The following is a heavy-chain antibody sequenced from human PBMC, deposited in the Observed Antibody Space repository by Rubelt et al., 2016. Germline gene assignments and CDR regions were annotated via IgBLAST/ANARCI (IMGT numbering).Heavy chain of an antibody. CDR1: GYTFTSYG. D-gene: IGHD1-1*01. CDR3: ARDQLALYAFDI. CDR2: ISAYDGNT. J-gene: IGHJ3*02. Sequence: QVQLVQSGAEVKKPGASVKVSCKASGYTFTSYGISWVRQAPGQGLEWMGWISAYDGNTNYAQKLQSTVTMTTDTSTSTSYMELMGLRSDDTAVYFCARDQLALYAFDIWGQGTMVTVSS. V-gene: IGHV1-18*01.